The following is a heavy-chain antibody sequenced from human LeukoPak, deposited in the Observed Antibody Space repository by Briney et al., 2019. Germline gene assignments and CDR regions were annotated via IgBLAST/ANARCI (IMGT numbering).Heavy chain of an antibody. D-gene: IGHD3-22*01. CDR1: GGSISSSSYY. CDR2: IYYSGST. CDR3: ARLSTMIVVELHFDY. V-gene: IGHV4-39*01. J-gene: IGHJ4*02. Sequence: SETLSLTCTVSGGSISSSSYYWGWLRQPPGTGLEWIGSIYYSGSTYYNPSLKSRVTISVDTSKNQFSLKLSSVTAADTAVYYCARLSTMIVVELHFDYWGQGTLVTVSS.